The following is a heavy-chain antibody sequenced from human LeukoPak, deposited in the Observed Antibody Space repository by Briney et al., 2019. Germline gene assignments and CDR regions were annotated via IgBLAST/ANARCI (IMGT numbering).Heavy chain of an antibody. J-gene: IGHJ4*02. Sequence: SETLSLTCTVSGGSISTSTYYWGWIRQPPGKGLEWIATIYYSGTTYYNPSLKSRVTISVDTPKNQFSLKLSSVTAADTAVYYCAKVARDLYPYFFDYWGQGTLVTVSS. CDR1: GGSISTSTYY. CDR2: IYYSGTT. V-gene: IGHV4-39*07. CDR3: AKVARDLYPYFFDY. D-gene: IGHD2-21*02.